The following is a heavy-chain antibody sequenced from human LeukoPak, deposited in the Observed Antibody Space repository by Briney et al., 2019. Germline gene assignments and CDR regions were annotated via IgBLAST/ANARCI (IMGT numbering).Heavy chain of an antibody. V-gene: IGHV4-34*01. J-gene: IGHJ5*02. CDR1: GGSFSGYY. Sequence: PSETLSLTCAVYGGSFSGYYWSWIRQPPGKGLEWIGEINHSGSTNYNPSLKSRVTISVDTSKNQFSLKLSSVTAADTAVYYCARSYYDFWSRNWFDPRGQGTLVTVSS. CDR3: ARSYYDFWSRNWFDP. D-gene: IGHD3-3*01. CDR2: INHSGST.